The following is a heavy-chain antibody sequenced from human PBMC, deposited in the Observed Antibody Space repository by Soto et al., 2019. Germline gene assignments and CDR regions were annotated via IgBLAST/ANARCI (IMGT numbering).Heavy chain of an antibody. CDR2: IYYSGST. CDR3: ARGCSGGSCYPFDY. Sequence: QVQLQESGPGLVKPSQTLSLTCTVSGGSISSGGYYWSWIRQHPGKGLEWIGYIYYSGSTYYNPSLKSRVTIAVETSKNQFSLKLSSVTAADTAVYYCARGCSGGSCYPFDYWCQGTMVTVSS. J-gene: IGHJ4*02. V-gene: IGHV4-31*03. D-gene: IGHD2-15*01. CDR1: GGSISSGGYY.